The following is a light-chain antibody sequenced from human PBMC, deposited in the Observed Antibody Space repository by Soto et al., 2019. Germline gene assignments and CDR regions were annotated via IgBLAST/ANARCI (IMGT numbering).Light chain of an antibody. J-gene: IGKJ3*01. CDR1: QSVNSTY. CDR2: GAS. V-gene: IGKV3-20*01. CDR3: QQCCSSLFT. Sequence: EMVLTQSPATLPLSPGERASLSCRVSQSVNSTYLAWYKQKPGQAPRLLIYGASSRATGIPDRFSGSGSGTDFTLTISRLEPEYVAVYYCQQCCSSLFTSGPGTKVDIK.